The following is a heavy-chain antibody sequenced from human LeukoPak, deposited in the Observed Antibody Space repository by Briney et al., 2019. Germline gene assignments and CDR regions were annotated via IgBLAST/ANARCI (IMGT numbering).Heavy chain of an antibody. J-gene: IGHJ3*02. CDR2: IIPIFGTA. CDR3: ARVGYYGSGSQGEAFDI. CDR1: GGTFSSYA. Sequence: SVKVSCKASGGTFSSYAISWVRQAPGQGLEWMGGIIPIFGTANYAQKFQGRVTITADESTSTAYMELSSLRSEDTAVYYCARVGYYGSGSQGEAFDIWGQGTMVTVSS. V-gene: IGHV1-69*13. D-gene: IGHD3-10*01.